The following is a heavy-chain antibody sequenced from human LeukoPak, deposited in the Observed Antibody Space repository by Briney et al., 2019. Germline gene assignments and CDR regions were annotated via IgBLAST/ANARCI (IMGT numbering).Heavy chain of an antibody. CDR1: GFTFSSCS. V-gene: IGHV3-21*01. D-gene: IGHD4-17*01. Sequence: GSLRLSCAASGFTFSSCSMNWVRQAPGKGLEWVSSISSSSSYIYYADSVKGRFTISRDNAKNSLYLQMNSLRAEDTAVYYCARESTVTGGISYFDYWGQGTLVTVSS. CDR2: ISSSSSYI. J-gene: IGHJ4*02. CDR3: ARESTVTGGISYFDY.